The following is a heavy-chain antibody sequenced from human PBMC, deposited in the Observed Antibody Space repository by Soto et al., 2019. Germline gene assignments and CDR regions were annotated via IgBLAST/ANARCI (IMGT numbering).Heavy chain of an antibody. D-gene: IGHD1-26*01. J-gene: IGHJ3*02. Sequence: PGESLKISCKVSGYIFTSYWINWVRQMPGKGLEWLGRIDPTDSYKDYSPSFPGHVTMSVDKSIRTAYLEWSSLKASDSAMYYCARQKWAEALDIWGQGTMVTVSS. CDR2: IDPTDSYK. V-gene: IGHV5-10-1*01. CDR1: GYIFTSYW. CDR3: ARQKWAEALDI.